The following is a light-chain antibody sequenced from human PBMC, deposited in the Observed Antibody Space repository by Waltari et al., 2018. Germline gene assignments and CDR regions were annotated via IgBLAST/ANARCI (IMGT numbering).Light chain of an antibody. Sequence: IVLTQSPGTLSLSPGDRASLSCKASQSLGKNYLAWYQHKTGQSPRLLIYGASIRAAGIPDRFSGSGSGTYFTLTISILDPEYLAVYYCQQYASSVLYTFGQGTQLEIK. CDR3: QQYASSVLYT. J-gene: IGKJ2*01. CDR2: GAS. CDR1: QSLGKNY. V-gene: IGKV3-20*01.